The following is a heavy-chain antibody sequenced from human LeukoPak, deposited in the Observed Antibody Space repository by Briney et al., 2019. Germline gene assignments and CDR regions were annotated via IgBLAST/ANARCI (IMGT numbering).Heavy chain of an antibody. CDR3: ARVVPPLYCSGGSCYPQASLDAFDI. Sequence: ASVKVSRKASGYTFTSYGISWVRQAPGQGLEWMGWISAYNGNTNYAQKLQGRVTMTTDTSTSTAYMELRSLRSDDTAVYYCARVVPPLYCSGGSCYPQASLDAFDIWGQGTMVTVSS. J-gene: IGHJ3*02. V-gene: IGHV1-18*01. D-gene: IGHD2-15*01. CDR1: GYTFTSYG. CDR2: ISAYNGNT.